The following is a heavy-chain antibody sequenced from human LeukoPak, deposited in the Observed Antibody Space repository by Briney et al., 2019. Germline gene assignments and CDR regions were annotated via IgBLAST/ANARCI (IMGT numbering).Heavy chain of an antibody. CDR3: ARELAGHYFGSGSSFDY. Sequence: GSLRLSCTASGFTFSTYWVSWVRQAPGKGLEWVANTREDGSEKYYVDSVKGRFTISRDNAKNSLYLQMNSLRAEDTAVYYCARELAGHYFGSGSSFDYWGQGTLVTVSS. CDR1: GFTFSTYW. V-gene: IGHV3-7*01. D-gene: IGHD3-10*01. J-gene: IGHJ4*02. CDR2: TREDGSEK.